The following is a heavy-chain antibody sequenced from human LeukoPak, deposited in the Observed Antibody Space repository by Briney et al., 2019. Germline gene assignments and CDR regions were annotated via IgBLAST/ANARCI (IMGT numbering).Heavy chain of an antibody. V-gene: IGHV3-74*01. J-gene: IGHJ4*02. CDR1: AFTFSSSW. CDR2: VNGDGTGT. D-gene: IGHD1-14*01. CDR3: ARYADGIFY. Sequence: PGGSLRLSCAASAFTFSSSWMHWVRQAPGECLIWVSRVNGDGTGTIYAASVKGRFTISRDNAKNTLYLQMNSLRAEDTAVYYCARYADGIFYWGQGTLVTVSS.